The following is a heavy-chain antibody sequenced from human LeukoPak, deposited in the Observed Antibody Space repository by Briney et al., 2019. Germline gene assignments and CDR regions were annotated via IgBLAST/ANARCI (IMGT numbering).Heavy chain of an antibody. V-gene: IGHV3-30-3*01. Sequence: GGSLRLSCAASGFTFSSYAMHWVRQAPGKGLEWVAVISYDGSNKYYADSVKGRFTISRDNSKNTLYLQMNSLRAEDTAVYYCARDPDMTTVTPGYYWGQGTLVTVSS. CDR2: ISYDGSNK. CDR1: GFTFSSYA. J-gene: IGHJ4*02. D-gene: IGHD4-17*01. CDR3: ARDPDMTTVTPGYY.